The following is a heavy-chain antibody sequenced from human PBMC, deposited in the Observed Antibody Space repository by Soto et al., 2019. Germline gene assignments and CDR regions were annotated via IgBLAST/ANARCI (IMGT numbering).Heavy chain of an antibody. Sequence: SETLSLTCAVYGGSFSGYYWSWVGQPPGKGLEWIGEINHSGSTNYNPSLKSRVTISVDTSKNQFSLKLSSVTAADTAVYYCARLKGYQLLHSNWFDPWGQGTLVTVSS. D-gene: IGHD2-2*01. V-gene: IGHV4-34*01. CDR1: GGSFSGYY. CDR3: ARLKGYQLLHSNWFDP. CDR2: INHSGST. J-gene: IGHJ5*02.